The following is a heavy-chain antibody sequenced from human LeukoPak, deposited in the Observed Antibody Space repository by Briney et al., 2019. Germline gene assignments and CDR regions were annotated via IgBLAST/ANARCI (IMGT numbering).Heavy chain of an antibody. CDR3: ARHRGSGSYSLFSWFDS. CDR2: IYPGDSDI. D-gene: IGHD3-10*01. CDR1: GYSFTSNW. V-gene: IGHV5-51*01. J-gene: IGHJ5*01. Sequence: GASLQISCKGSGYSFTSNWIGWVRQVPGKGLEWMGIIYPGDSDIRYSPSFQGQVTISADRSISTAYLQWSSLKASDTAMYYCARHRGSGSYSLFSWFDSWGQGTLVTVSS.